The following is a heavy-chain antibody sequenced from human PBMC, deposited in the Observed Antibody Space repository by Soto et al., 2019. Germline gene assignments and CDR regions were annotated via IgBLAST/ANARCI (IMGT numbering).Heavy chain of an antibody. CDR1: GYTFNTYG. V-gene: IGHV1-18*01. J-gene: IGHJ4*02. Sequence: ASVKVSCKTSGYTFNTYGINWVRQAPGQGLELMGWISAYDGKTTYAEKFQGRVTLTTDTSTSTAYMELSSLRSEDTAVYHCATRDPGHYWGQGTLVTVSS. CDR2: ISAYDGKT. CDR3: ATRDPGHY.